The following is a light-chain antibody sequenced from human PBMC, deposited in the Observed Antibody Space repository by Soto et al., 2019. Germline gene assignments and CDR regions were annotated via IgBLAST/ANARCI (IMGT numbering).Light chain of an antibody. CDR2: DTS. J-gene: IGKJ4*01. V-gene: IGKV3-11*01. CDR1: QSVSSY. CDR3: PKRSDGPRGLT. Sequence: EIVMTQSPATLPLSPGERATLSCSASQSVSSYLAWYQQKPGQAPRLLIHDTSCRATGIPARFSGSGSGTDFTLTISSLVPEDFALYYCPKRSDGPRGLTFGGGTKVEIK.